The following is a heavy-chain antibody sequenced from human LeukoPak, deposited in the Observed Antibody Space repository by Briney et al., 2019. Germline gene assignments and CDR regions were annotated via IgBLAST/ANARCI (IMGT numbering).Heavy chain of an antibody. J-gene: IGHJ4*02. V-gene: IGHV5-51*01. D-gene: IGHD2-8*01. CDR1: GYSFTSYW. Sequence: GESLQISCKGSGYSFTSYWIGWVRQMPGKGLEWMGIIYPGDSDTRYSPSFQGQVTISADKSISTAYLQWSSLKASDTAMYYCARATNGRGWHFGYFDYWGQGTLVTVSS. CDR2: IYPGDSDT. CDR3: ARATNGRGWHFGYFDY.